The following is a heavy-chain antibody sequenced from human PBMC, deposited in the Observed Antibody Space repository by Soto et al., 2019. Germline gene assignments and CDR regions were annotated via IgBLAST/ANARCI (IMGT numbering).Heavy chain of an antibody. D-gene: IGHD3-22*01. CDR2: ITGSGGST. Sequence: GSLRLSCAASGFTFSTYAMIWVRQAPGKGLEWVSVITGSGGSTYYADSVKGRFTISRHTSKNTLFLQMNSLRAEDTAVYYCAKFALVVVVISYFDYWGQGTLVTVSS. CDR3: AKFALVVVVISYFDY. J-gene: IGHJ4*02. V-gene: IGHV3-23*01. CDR1: GFTFSTYA.